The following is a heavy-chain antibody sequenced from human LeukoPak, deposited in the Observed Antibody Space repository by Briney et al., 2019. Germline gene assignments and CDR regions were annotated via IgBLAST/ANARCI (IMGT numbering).Heavy chain of an antibody. CDR2: IVVGSGNT. J-gene: IGHJ4*02. CDR3: AAITCSGGSCYYHY. CDR1: GFTFTSSA. Sequence: SVKVSCKASGFTFTSSAVQWVRQAGGQRLEWIGWIVVGSGNTNYAQKFQERVTITRDMSTSTAYMELSSLRSEDTAVYYCAAITCSGGSCYYHYWGQGTLVTVSS. D-gene: IGHD2-15*01. V-gene: IGHV1-58*01.